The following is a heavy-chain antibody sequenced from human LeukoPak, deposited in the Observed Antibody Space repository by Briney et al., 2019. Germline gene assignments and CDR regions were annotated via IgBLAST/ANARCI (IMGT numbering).Heavy chain of an antibody. J-gene: IGHJ6*02. CDR2: INPSGGST. Sequence: ASVKVSCKASGYTFTSYYMHWVRQAPGQGLERMGIINPSGGSTSYAQKFQGRVTMTRDTSTSTVYMELSSLRSEDTAVYYCARYCSSTSCSPQDYGMDVWGQGTTVTVSS. D-gene: IGHD2-2*01. CDR3: ARYCSSTSCSPQDYGMDV. V-gene: IGHV1-46*01. CDR1: GYTFTSYY.